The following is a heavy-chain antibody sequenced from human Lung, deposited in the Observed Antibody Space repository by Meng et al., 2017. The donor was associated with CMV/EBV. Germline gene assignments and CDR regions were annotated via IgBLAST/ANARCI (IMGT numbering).Heavy chain of an antibody. CDR2: IHYSGSS. D-gene: IGHD1-26*01. CDR3: ARVDRAVDY. CDR1: GASITSDDDF. Sequence: LXRTVSGASITSDDDFWIWIRQPPGKGLEWIGYIHYSGSSHYNASLKSRLTMSVDTPKNQFSLKLNSVTAADTAVYYCARVDRAVDYWGQGTLVTVAS. J-gene: IGHJ4*02. V-gene: IGHV4-30-4*08.